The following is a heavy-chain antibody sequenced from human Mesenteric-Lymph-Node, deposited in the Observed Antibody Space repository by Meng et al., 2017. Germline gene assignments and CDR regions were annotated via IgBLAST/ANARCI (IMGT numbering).Heavy chain of an antibody. Sequence: SLKISCAASGFTFDDYAMHWVRQAPGKGLEWVSGISWNSGSIGYADSVRGRFAISRDNAKNSLYLHMNSLRTEDMALYYCAKSRGSSWFPESFDFWGQGTLVTVS. CDR1: GFTFDDYA. CDR2: ISWNSGSI. V-gene: IGHV3-9*03. D-gene: IGHD6-13*01. CDR3: AKSRGSSWFPESFDF. J-gene: IGHJ4*02.